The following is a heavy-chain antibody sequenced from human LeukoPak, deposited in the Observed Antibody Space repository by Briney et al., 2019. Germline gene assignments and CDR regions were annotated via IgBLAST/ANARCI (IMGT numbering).Heavy chain of an antibody. J-gene: IGHJ4*02. CDR1: GFTFSNFW. CDR3: ARGDSFSGDH. CDR2: IHPEGNEK. V-gene: IGHV3-7*04. Sequence: GGSLRLSCAVSGFTFSNFWMSWVRQAPGRGLEWVSNIHPEGNEKYHVESVKGRFAISRDNARNSLFLQMNGLRVEDTAIYYCARGDSFSGDHWGQGTLVTVSS. D-gene: IGHD2-15*01.